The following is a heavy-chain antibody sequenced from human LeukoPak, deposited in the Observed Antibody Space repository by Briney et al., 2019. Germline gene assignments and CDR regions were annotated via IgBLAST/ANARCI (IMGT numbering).Heavy chain of an antibody. CDR1: GYTFTSYY. J-gene: IGHJ4*02. CDR3: ARVPKSSSWQYYFDY. Sequence: GASVKVSCKASGYTFTSYYMHWVRQAPGQGLEWMGIINPSGGSTSYAQKFQGRVTVTRDTSTSTVYMELSSLRSEDTAVYYCARVPKSSSWQYYFDYWGQGTLVTVSS. D-gene: IGHD6-13*01. CDR2: INPSGGST. V-gene: IGHV1-46*01.